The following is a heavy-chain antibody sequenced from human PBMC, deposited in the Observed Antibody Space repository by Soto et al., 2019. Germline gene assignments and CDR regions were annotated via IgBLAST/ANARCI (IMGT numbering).Heavy chain of an antibody. CDR3: ARYCSGGSCYRPYGMDV. V-gene: IGHV4-31*03. D-gene: IGHD2-15*01. CDR2: IYYSGST. J-gene: IGHJ6*02. CDR1: GGSISSGGYY. Sequence: PSETLSLTCTVSGGSISSGGYYWSWIRQHPGKGLEWIGYIYYSGSTYYNPSLKSRVTISVDTSKNQFSLKLSSVTAADTAVYYCARYCSGGSCYRPYGMDVWGQGTTVTVSS.